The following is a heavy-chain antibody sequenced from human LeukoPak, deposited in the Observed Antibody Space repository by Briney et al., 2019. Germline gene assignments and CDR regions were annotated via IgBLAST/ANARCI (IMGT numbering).Heavy chain of an antibody. D-gene: IGHD6-19*01. J-gene: IGHJ4*02. CDR3: ARGHGAVAGYFDY. CDR1: GFTFSSYA. Sequence: PGGSLRLSCAASGFTFSSYAMSWVRQAPGKGLEWVSTISGSGGGTYYADSVKGRFTISRDNSKNTLYLQMNSLRAEDTAVYYCARGHGAVAGYFDYWGQGTLVTVSS. V-gene: IGHV3-23*01. CDR2: ISGSGGGT.